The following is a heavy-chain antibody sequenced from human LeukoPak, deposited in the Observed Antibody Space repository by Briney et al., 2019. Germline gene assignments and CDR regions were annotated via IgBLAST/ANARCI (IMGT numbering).Heavy chain of an antibody. V-gene: IGHV1-46*01. D-gene: IGHD3-10*01. Sequence: ASVKVSCKASGYTFTSYYMHWVRQAPGQGLEWMGIINPSGGSTSYAQKFRGRVTMTRDMSTSTVYMELSSLRSEDTAVYYCARELDYYGSGIGADVWGKGTTVTVSS. CDR2: INPSGGST. CDR1: GYTFTSYY. CDR3: ARELDYYGSGIGADV. J-gene: IGHJ6*04.